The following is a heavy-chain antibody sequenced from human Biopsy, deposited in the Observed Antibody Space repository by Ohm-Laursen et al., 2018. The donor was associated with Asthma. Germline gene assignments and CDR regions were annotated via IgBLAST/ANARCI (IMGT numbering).Heavy chain of an antibody. J-gene: IGHJ3*01. Sequence: SSVKVSCKTSGYNFIGFAIHWVRQAPGQRLEWMGWVNTGNGDTKYSQKFQGRVTITRDTSASTAYMELRSLRSEDTATYYCARTYYDFLTGQVKDVFGVWGQGTMVTVSS. D-gene: IGHD3-9*01. CDR1: GYNFIGFA. V-gene: IGHV1-3*04. CDR2: VNTGNGDT. CDR3: ARTYYDFLTGQVKDVFGV.